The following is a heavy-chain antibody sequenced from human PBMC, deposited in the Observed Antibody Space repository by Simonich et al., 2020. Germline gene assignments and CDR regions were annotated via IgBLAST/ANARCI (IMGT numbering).Heavy chain of an antibody. CDR1: GFTFSSYA. Sequence: QVQLVESGGGVVQPGRSLRLSCAASGFTFSSYAMHWVRQAPGKGRECVGVISYNGSNKYYADSVKGRFTISRDNSKNTLYLQMNSLRAEDTAVYYCAREDLTGDAFDIWGQGTMVTVSS. J-gene: IGHJ3*02. D-gene: IGHD7-27*01. V-gene: IGHV3-30*07. CDR3: AREDLTGDAFDI. CDR2: ISYNGSNK.